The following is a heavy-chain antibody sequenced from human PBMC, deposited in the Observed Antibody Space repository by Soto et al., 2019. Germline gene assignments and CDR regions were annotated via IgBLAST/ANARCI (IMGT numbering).Heavy chain of an antibody. J-gene: IGHJ4*02. D-gene: IGHD6-25*01. V-gene: IGHV3-23*01. Sequence: EVQLLESGGGLVQPGGSLRLSCAASEITFSSYAMSWVRQAPGKGLEWVSAISGGGGSTYYAASVKGRFTISRDNSKNTLYLQMNSLRAEDTAVYYCAKLPRQGFDYWGQGTLVTVSS. CDR3: AKLPRQGFDY. CDR2: ISGGGGST. CDR1: EITFSSYA.